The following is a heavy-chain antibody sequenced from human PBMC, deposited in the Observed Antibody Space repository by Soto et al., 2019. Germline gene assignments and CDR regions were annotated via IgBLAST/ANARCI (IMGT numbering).Heavy chain of an antibody. V-gene: IGHV3-23*01. CDR3: TTGGCTAVGGTTYYYGMDV. CDR2: ISGSDGST. D-gene: IGHD6-19*01. J-gene: IGHJ6*02. Sequence: LRLSCAASGFTFSSYAMSWVCQAPGKGLEWVSSISGSDGSTYYADSVKGRLTISRDDTKNTLCLQMSSLKTEDTAVYYCTTGGCTAVGGTTYYYGMDVWGQGTTVTVSS. CDR1: GFTFSSYA.